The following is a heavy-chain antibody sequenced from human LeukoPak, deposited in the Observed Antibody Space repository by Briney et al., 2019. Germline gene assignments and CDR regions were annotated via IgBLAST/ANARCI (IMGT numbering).Heavy chain of an antibody. D-gene: IGHD3-9*01. Sequence: PSETLSLTCTVSGGSISNYYWSWIRQPPGKGLEWIGYIYYSGSTNYNPSLKSRVTISVDTSKNQFSLKLSSVTAADTAVYYCARTSLMYYDILTGYYSPKYYFDYWGQGTLVTVSS. J-gene: IGHJ4*02. CDR2: IYYSGST. CDR1: GGSISNYY. CDR3: ARTSLMYYDILTGYYSPKYYFDY. V-gene: IGHV4-59*01.